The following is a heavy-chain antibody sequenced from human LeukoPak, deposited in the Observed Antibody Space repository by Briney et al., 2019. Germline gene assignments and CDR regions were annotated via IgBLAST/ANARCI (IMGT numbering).Heavy chain of an antibody. V-gene: IGHV3-23*01. Sequence: GGSLRLSCEASGFSFSSYAMSWVRQSPGKGLEWVATVCASGGCTYYADSVEGRFTVSRDNSKNTLYLQMNSLRAEDTAVYYCAKDRRLLRFLEWLPRTPDFDYWGQGTLVTVSS. CDR2: VCASGGCT. CDR3: AKDRRLLRFLEWLPRTPDFDY. CDR1: GFSFSSYA. J-gene: IGHJ4*02. D-gene: IGHD3-3*01.